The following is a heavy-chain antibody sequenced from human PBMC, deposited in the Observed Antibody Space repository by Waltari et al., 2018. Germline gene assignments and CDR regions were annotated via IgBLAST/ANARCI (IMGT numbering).Heavy chain of an antibody. CDR1: GFTFSRYA. D-gene: IGHD2-21*01. CDR3: AKGDWLDD. Sequence: QLLESGGRLVQPGGSLRLPCLASGFTFSRYAMSWARQAPGKGLEWLSVISDSGDSTIYTDSVKGRFTNYRDNSKNLVYLQMNSLRVEDTAVYYCAKGDWLDDWGQGTLVTVSP. CDR2: ISDSGDST. V-gene: IGHV3-23*01. J-gene: IGHJ4*02.